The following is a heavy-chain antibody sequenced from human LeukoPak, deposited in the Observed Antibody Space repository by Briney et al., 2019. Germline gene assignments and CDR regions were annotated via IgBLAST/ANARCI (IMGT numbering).Heavy chain of an antibody. V-gene: IGHV4-39*01. J-gene: IGHJ3*01. D-gene: IGHD1/OR15-1a*01. CDR2: MFCSGST. Sequence: PSETLSLTCSVSGGSMKTPGHYWDWIRQSPGKGLEWIGSMFCSGSTYFNPSLRRRVTISGDTSTNQISLSLTSVTAADTAVYYCARRNTEVPDTLPLNAFDVWGQGAKVIVSS. CDR3: ARRNTEVPDTLPLNAFDV. CDR1: GGSMKTPGHY.